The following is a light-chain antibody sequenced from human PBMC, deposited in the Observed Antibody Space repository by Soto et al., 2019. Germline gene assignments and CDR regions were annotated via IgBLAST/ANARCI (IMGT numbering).Light chain of an antibody. CDR1: QSVASRN. Sequence: EIVLTQSPGTLSLSPGERATLSCRASQSVASRNLAWYQQRSGQAPRLLIYGASSRATGIPDRFSGSGSGTDFTLTISRLEPEDFGVYYCQQFGSSIPHTFGQGTKLEIK. CDR3: QQFGSSIPHT. J-gene: IGKJ2*01. CDR2: GAS. V-gene: IGKV3-20*01.